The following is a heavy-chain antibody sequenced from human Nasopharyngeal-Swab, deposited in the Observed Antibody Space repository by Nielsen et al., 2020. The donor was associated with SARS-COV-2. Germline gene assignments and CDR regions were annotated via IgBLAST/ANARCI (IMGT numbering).Heavy chain of an antibody. CDR3: ARRGRCSGSSCDMDV. D-gene: IGHD2-2*01. CDR1: GYTFNNYY. Sequence: ASVQVSCKESGYTFNNYYIHWVRQAPGQGLEWMGMINPGSGGTTYAQKFQGRVTMTRDTSTSTVFMDLSSLRSEDTAVYYCARRGRCSGSSCDMDVWGQGTTVTVSS. V-gene: IGHV1-46*02. CDR2: INPGSGGT. J-gene: IGHJ6*02.